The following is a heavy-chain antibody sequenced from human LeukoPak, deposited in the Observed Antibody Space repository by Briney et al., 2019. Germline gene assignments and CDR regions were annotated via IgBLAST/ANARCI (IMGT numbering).Heavy chain of an antibody. CDR1: GGSISSYY. V-gene: IGHV4-59*01. CDR3: ARGYDFWSGYPPPETNYYYGMDV. J-gene: IGHJ6*02. CDR2: IYYSGST. Sequence: PSETLSLTCTVSGGSISSYYWSWIRQPPGKGLEWIGYIYYSGSTNYNPSLKSRVTISVDTSKNQFSLKLSSVTAADTAVYYCARGYDFWSGYPPPETNYYYGMDVWGQGTTVTVSS. D-gene: IGHD3-3*01.